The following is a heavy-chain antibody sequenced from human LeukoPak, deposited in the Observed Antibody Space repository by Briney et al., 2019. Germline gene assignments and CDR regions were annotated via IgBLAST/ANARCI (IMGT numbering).Heavy chain of an antibody. CDR1: GFTFSSYD. CDR2: IRYDGSK. V-gene: IGHV3-33*08. D-gene: IGHD1-26*01. CDR3: ARDWLLGGGPH. J-gene: IGHJ4*02. Sequence: PGRSLRLSCAASGFTFSSYDMHWVRQAPGKGLEWVAVIRYDGSKYYGDSVKGRFTISRDNSRNTVFLQMNSLRAEDTAVYYCARDWLLGGGPHWGQGTLVTVSS.